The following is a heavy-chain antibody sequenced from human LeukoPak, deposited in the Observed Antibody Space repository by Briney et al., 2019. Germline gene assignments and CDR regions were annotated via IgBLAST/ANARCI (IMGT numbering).Heavy chain of an antibody. D-gene: IGHD3-22*01. Sequence: GGSLRLSCAASGFTFNSYAMSWVRQAPGKGLEWVSAISGSGGSTYYADSVKGRFTISRDNSKNTLYLQMNSLRAEDTAVYYCAKSAVASYYYDSSGYYYFDYWGQGTLVTVSS. CDR2: ISGSGGST. CDR1: GFTFNSYA. V-gene: IGHV3-23*01. CDR3: AKSAVASYYYDSSGYYYFDY. J-gene: IGHJ4*02.